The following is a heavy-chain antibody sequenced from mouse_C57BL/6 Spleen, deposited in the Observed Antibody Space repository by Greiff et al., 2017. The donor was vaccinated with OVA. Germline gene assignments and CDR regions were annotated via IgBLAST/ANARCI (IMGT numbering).Heavy chain of an antibody. V-gene: IGHV1-19*01. CDR2: INPYNGGT. CDR1: GYTFTDYY. CDR3: ARTGPYAMDY. J-gene: IGHJ4*01. Sequence: VQLKQSGPVLVKPGASVKMSCKASGYTFTDYYMNWVKQSHGKSLEWIGVINPYNGGTSYNQKFKGKATLTVDKSSSTAYMELNSLTSEDSAVYYCARTGPYAMDYWGQGTSVTVSS.